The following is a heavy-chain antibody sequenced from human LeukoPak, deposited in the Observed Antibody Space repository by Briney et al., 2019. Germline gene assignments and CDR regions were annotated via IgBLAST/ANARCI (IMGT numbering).Heavy chain of an antibody. CDR3: ARVRFLEWFQDAFDI. D-gene: IGHD3-3*01. CDR2: ISAYNGNT. CDR1: GYTFTSYG. V-gene: IGHV1-18*01. Sequence: EASVKVSCKASGYTFTSYGISWVRQAPGQGLEWMGWISAYNGNTNYAQKLQGRVTMTTDTSTSTAYMELRSLRSDDTAVYYCARVRFLEWFQDAFDIWGQGTMVTVSS. J-gene: IGHJ3*02.